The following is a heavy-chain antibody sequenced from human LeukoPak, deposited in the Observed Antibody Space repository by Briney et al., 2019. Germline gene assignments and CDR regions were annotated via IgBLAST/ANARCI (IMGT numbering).Heavy chain of an antibody. Sequence: GGSLRLSCAASGFSFNDYAMHWVRQAPGKGLEWVSSISWNSGNRDHVDSVKGRFTISRDNSKNTLYLQMNSLRAEDTAEYYCARAYNYGIHFDYWGQGTLVTVSS. J-gene: IGHJ4*02. D-gene: IGHD5-24*01. V-gene: IGHV3-9*01. CDR3: ARAYNYGIHFDY. CDR2: ISWNSGNR. CDR1: GFSFNDYA.